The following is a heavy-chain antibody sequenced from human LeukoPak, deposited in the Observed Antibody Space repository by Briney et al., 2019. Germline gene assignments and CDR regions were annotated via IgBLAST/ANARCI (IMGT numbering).Heavy chain of an antibody. CDR2: IYYSGST. D-gene: IGHD6-19*01. Sequence: SETLSRTCTVSGGSISSSSYYWGWIRQPPGKGLEWIGSIYYSGSTYYNPSLKSRVTISVDTSKNQFSLKLSSVTAADTAVYYCARHYSSGWHDYWGQGTLVTVSS. CDR3: ARHYSSGWHDY. V-gene: IGHV4-39*01. CDR1: GGSISSSSYY. J-gene: IGHJ4*02.